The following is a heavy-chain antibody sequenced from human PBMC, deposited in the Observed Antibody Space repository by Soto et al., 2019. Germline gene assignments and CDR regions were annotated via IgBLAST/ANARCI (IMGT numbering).Heavy chain of an antibody. J-gene: IGHJ3*02. CDR1: GFTFSDYY. CDR2: SSNSGTFS. V-gene: IGHV3-11*03. CDR3: AKDARILDYGFWSGGNDAFDI. Sequence: LRLSCEGSGFTFSDYYISWIRQAPGKGLEWISYSSNSGTFSRYADPVKGRFSISRDNTKNLLYLQMNSLRAEDTAVYYCAKDARILDYGFWSGGNDAFDIWGQGTKVTVSS. D-gene: IGHD3-3*01.